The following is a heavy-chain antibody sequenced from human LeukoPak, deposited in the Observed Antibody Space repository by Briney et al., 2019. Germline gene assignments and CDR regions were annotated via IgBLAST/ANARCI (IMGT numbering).Heavy chain of an antibody. V-gene: IGHV1-69*01. Sequence: GSSVKVSCRASGGTFSSYAISWVRQAPGQGLEWMGGIIPIFGTANYAQKFQGRVTITADESTSTAHMELSSLRSEDTAVYYCARGLEMATIEYYFDYWGQGTLVTVSS. CDR2: IIPIFGTA. J-gene: IGHJ4*02. CDR3: ARGLEMATIEYYFDY. CDR1: GGTFSSYA. D-gene: IGHD5-24*01.